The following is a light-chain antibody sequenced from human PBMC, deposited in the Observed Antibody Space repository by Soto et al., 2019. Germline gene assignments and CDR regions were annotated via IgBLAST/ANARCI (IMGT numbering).Light chain of an antibody. CDR1: QNISSH. CDR3: QQSSSTPYT. V-gene: IGKV1-39*01. J-gene: IGKJ2*01. Sequence: DIQMTHSPSSLSAFVGDRVTFTCRASQNISSHLNWYQHKPGKPPNLVIYGASSLQSGVPSRFSGRESGTDFTLTIRNLQPEDFATYYCQQSSSTPYTFGQGTKLAI. CDR2: GAS.